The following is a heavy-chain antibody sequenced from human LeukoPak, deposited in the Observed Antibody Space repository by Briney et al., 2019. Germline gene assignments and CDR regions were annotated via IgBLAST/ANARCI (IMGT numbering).Heavy chain of an antibody. CDR3: ARGTLRYYYDSSGRITPVYFDY. D-gene: IGHD3-22*01. CDR2: IYYSGST. CDR1: GGSISSYY. J-gene: IGHJ4*02. Sequence: PSETLSLTCTVSGGSISSYYWSWIRQPPGKGLEWIGYIYYSGSTNYNPSLKSRVTISVDTSKNQFSLKLSSVTAADTAVYYCARGTLRYYYDSSGRITPVYFDYWGQGTLVTVSS. V-gene: IGHV4-59*08.